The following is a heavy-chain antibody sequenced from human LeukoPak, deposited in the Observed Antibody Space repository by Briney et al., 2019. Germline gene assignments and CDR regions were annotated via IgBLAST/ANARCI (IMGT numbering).Heavy chain of an antibody. CDR3: AKQQGSYNVFDY. CDR1: GFTFSSYG. J-gene: IGHJ4*02. CDR2: ISGSGGST. V-gene: IGHV3-23*01. D-gene: IGHD1-26*01. Sequence: PGGSLRLSCAASGFTFSSYGMSWVRQAPGKGLEWVSAISGSGGSTYYADSVKGRFTISRDNSKNTLYLQMNSLRAEDTAVYYCAKQQGSYNVFDYWGQGTLVTVSS.